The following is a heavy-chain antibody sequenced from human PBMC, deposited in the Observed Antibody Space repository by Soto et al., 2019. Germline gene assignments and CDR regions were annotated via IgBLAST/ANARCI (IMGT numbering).Heavy chain of an antibody. Sequence: ASVKVSCTASGYTFTSYGISWVRQAPGQGLEWMGWISAYNGNTNYAQKLQGRVTMTTDTSTSTAYMELRSLRSDDTAVYYCARAVVGATIIYYYYGMDVWGQGTTVTVSS. J-gene: IGHJ6*02. CDR1: GYTFTSYG. CDR3: ARAVVGATIIYYYYGMDV. D-gene: IGHD1-26*01. V-gene: IGHV1-18*01. CDR2: ISAYNGNT.